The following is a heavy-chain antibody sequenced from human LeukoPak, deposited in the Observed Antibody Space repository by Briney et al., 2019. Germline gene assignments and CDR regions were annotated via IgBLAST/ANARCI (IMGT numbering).Heavy chain of an antibody. CDR3: ARDNRRYDSSGYYYGDGAFDI. V-gene: IGHV3-13*01. CDR2: IGTSGDT. D-gene: IGHD3-22*01. CDR1: GFTFRIYE. Sequence: GGSLRLSCAASGFTFRIYEMLWVRQPTGKGLEWVSAIGTSGDTYYPGSVKGRFTISRENAKNSLYLQMNSLRAGDTAVYYCARDNRRYDSSGYYYGDGAFDIWGQGTVVTVSS. J-gene: IGHJ3*02.